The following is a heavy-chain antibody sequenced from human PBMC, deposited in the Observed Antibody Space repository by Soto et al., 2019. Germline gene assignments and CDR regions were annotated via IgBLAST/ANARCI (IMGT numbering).Heavy chain of an antibody. Sequence: EVQLVESGGGLVKPGGSLRLSCAASGFTFSSYSMNWVRQAPGKGLEWVSSISSSSSYIYYADSVNDRFTISRDNAKNSRYLQMSSLRAEDTAVFYCAGIIVATIVSAFDIWGQGTMVTVSS. V-gene: IGHV3-21*01. CDR2: ISSSSSYI. CDR3: AGIIVATIVSAFDI. J-gene: IGHJ3*02. CDR1: GFTFSSYS. D-gene: IGHD5-12*01.